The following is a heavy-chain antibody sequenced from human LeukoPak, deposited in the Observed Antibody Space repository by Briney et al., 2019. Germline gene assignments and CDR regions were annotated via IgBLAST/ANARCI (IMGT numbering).Heavy chain of an antibody. V-gene: IGHV4-59*12. J-gene: IGHJ4*02. CDR1: GGSISPYY. CDR2: IYYSGST. D-gene: IGHD4-17*01. Sequence: SETLSLTCTVSGGSISPYYWSWVRQPPGKGLEWIGYIYYSGSTNYNPSLKSRVTISAATSKNQFSLKLSSVTAADTAVYYCARVPTVTFFDYWGQGTLVTASS. CDR3: ARVPTVTFFDY.